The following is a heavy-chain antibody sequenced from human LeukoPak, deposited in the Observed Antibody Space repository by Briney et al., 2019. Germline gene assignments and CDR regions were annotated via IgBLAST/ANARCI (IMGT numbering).Heavy chain of an antibody. V-gene: IGHV3-74*01. CDR2: INSDGSNT. CDR1: GFTFSRHW. J-gene: IGHJ6*02. CDR3: ARVGRGVYGMDV. Sequence: PGGSLRLSCAASGFTFSRHWMHWVRQAPGKGLVWVSRINSDGSNTRYADSVKGRFTISRDNAKNTLYLQMNSLGAEDTAVYYCARVGRGVYGMDVWGQGTTVTVSS. D-gene: IGHD3-10*01.